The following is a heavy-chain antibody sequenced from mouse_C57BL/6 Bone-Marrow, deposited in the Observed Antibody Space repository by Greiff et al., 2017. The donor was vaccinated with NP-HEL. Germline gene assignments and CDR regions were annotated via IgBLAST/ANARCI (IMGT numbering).Heavy chain of an antibody. J-gene: IGHJ1*03. CDR1: GFSLTSYG. Sequence: VKLVESGPGLVQPSQSLSITCTVSGFSLTSYGVHWVRQSPGKGLEWLGVIWSGGSTDSNAAFISRLSISKDNSKSQVFFKMNSLQADDTAIYYCARKGASYYGSSYGYFDVWGTGTTVTVSS. CDR3: ARKGASYYGSSYGYFDV. CDR2: IWSGGST. V-gene: IGHV2-2*01. D-gene: IGHD1-1*01.